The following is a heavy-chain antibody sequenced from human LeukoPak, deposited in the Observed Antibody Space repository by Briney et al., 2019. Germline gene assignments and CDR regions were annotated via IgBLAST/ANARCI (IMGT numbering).Heavy chain of an antibody. V-gene: IGHV4-34*03. CDR1: GGSFSGYY. D-gene: IGHD3-10*01. CDR3: TKSDGYGLIRI. J-gene: IGHJ3*02. CDR2: INHSGST. Sequence: SETLSLTCAVYGGSFSGYYWSWIRQPPGKGLEWIGEINHSGSTNYNPSLKSRVTISLDTSKNQFSLKVISMTAADTAAYYCTKSDGYGLIRICGRGTMVSVSS.